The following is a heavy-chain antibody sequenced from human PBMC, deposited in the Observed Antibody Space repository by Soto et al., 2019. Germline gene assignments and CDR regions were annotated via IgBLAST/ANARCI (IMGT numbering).Heavy chain of an antibody. D-gene: IGHD3-10*01. CDR3: AYLGFGESDYYYGMDV. CDR2: IIPIFGTA. Sequence: SVKVSCKASGGTFSSYAISWVRQAPGQGLEWMGGIIPIFGTANYAQKFQGRVTITADESTSTAYMELSSLRSEDTAVYYCAYLGFGESDYYYGMDVWGQGTTVTVSS. CDR1: GGTFSSYA. J-gene: IGHJ6*02. V-gene: IGHV1-69*13.